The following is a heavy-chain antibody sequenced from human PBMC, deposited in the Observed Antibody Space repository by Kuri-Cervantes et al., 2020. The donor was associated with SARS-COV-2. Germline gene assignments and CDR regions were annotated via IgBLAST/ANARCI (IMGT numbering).Heavy chain of an antibody. J-gene: IGHJ5*02. D-gene: IGHD6-13*01. CDR2: INAGDGDT. Sequence: ASVKVSCKASGYTFTSHAMHWVRQAPGQRPEWMGWINAGDGDTKYSQKFQGRVTITRDTSASTAYMELSSLRSEGTAVYYCARGLGIAAAFGAWGQGTLVTVSS. CDR1: GYTFTSHA. CDR3: ARGLGIAAAFGA. V-gene: IGHV1-3*01.